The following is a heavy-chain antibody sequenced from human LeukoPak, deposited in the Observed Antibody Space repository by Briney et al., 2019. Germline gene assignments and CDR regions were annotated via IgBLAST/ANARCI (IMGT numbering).Heavy chain of an antibody. CDR1: GDTFSSYA. CDR2: IIPIFGTA. Sequence: ASVTVSCKASGDTFSSYAISWVRQAPGQGLEWMGGIIPIFGTANYAQKFQGRVTITADESTSTAYMELSSLRSEDTAVYYCAGFSGYSYGYREDYFDYWGQGTLVTVFS. D-gene: IGHD5-18*01. J-gene: IGHJ4*02. V-gene: IGHV1-69*13. CDR3: AGFSGYSYGYREDYFDY.